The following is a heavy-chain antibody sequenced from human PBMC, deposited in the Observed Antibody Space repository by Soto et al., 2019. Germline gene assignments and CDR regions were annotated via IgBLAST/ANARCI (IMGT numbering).Heavy chain of an antibody. CDR2: INAGNGNT. Sequence: ASVKVSCKASGYTFTSYAMHWVRQAPGQRLEWMGWINAGNGNTKYSQKIQGRVTITRDTSASTAYMELSSLRSEDTAVYYCARARYYYDSSGYPVGFQHWGQGTLVTVSS. CDR3: ARARYYYDSSGYPVGFQH. J-gene: IGHJ1*01. V-gene: IGHV1-3*01. D-gene: IGHD3-22*01. CDR1: GYTFTSYA.